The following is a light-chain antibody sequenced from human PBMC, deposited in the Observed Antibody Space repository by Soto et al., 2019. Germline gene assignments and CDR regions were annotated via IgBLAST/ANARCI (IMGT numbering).Light chain of an antibody. V-gene: IGLV2-14*01. CDR1: SSDVGGYNY. Sequence: QSALTQPASVSGSPGQSITISCTGTSSDVGGYNYVSWYQQHPGKAPKLMIYEVSNRPSGVSNRFSGSKSGNTASQTISGRQAEDEADYYCSSYTSSSTPYVLGTGTKVTVL. J-gene: IGLJ1*01. CDR3: SSYTSSSTPYV. CDR2: EVS.